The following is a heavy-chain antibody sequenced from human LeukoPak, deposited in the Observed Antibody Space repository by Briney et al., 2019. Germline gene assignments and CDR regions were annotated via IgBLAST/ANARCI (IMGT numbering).Heavy chain of an antibody. D-gene: IGHD4-17*01. Sequence: PGGSLRLSCAASGFTFSSYAMHWVRQAPGKGPEYVSAISSNGGSTYYADSVKGRFTISRDNSKNTLYLQMDSLRAEDMAVYYCARDRDYGDYHDAFDIWGQGTVVTVSS. CDR1: GFTFSSYA. CDR3: ARDRDYGDYHDAFDI. J-gene: IGHJ3*02. CDR2: ISSNGGST. V-gene: IGHV3-64*02.